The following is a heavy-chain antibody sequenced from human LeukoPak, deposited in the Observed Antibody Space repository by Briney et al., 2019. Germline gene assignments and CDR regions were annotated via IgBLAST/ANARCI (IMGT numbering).Heavy chain of an antibody. CDR1: GFTFTNAW. V-gene: IGHV3-15*01. CDR3: ISGGLVHDY. J-gene: IGHJ4*02. CDR2: IKSKTDGGTT. D-gene: IGHD6-19*01. Sequence: GGSLRLSCAASGFTFTNAWMTWVRQAPGKGLEWVGRIKSKTDGGTTDYAAPVRGRFSMSRDDSTNTLYLQMNSLKTEGTAVYYCISGGLVHDYWGQGTLVTVSS.